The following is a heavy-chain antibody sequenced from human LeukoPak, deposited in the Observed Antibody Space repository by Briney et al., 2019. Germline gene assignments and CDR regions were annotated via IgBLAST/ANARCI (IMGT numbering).Heavy chain of an antibody. D-gene: IGHD1-26*01. V-gene: IGHV4-34*01. CDR2: INHSGST. CDR1: GGSFSGYY. CDR3: ARPSPYSGSPGSVYYFDY. J-gene: IGHJ4*02. Sequence: PSETLSLTCAVYGGSFSGYYWSWIRQPPGKGLEWIGEINHSGSTNYNPSLKSRVTISVDTSKNQFSLKLSSVTAADTAAYYCARPSPYSGSPGSVYYFDYWGQGTLVTVSS.